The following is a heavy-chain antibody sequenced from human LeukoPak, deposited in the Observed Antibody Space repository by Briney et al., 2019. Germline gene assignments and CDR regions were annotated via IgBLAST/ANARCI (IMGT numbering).Heavy chain of an antibody. D-gene: IGHD2-8*01. V-gene: IGHV3-30-3*01. CDR3: ARALLTSYYYGMDV. CDR2: ISYDGSNK. J-gene: IGHJ6*02. Sequence: GRSLRLSCAASGFTFSSYAMHWVRQAPGKGLEWVAVISYDGSNKYYADSVKGRFTISRDNSKNTLYLQMNSLRAEDTAEYYRARALLTSYYYGMDVWGQGTTVTVSS. CDR1: GFTFSSYA.